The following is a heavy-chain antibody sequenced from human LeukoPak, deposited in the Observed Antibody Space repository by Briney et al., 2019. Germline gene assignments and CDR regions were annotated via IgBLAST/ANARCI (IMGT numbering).Heavy chain of an antibody. CDR3: ARGPSGAAAAKTGVDY. Sequence: SETLSLTCAVYGGSFSGYYWSWIRQPPGKGLDGIGEINHSGSTNYNPSLKSRVTISVDTSKNQFSLKLSSVTAADTAVYYCARGPSGAAAAKTGVDYWGQGTLVTVSS. CDR1: GGSFSGYY. J-gene: IGHJ4*02. V-gene: IGHV4-34*01. CDR2: INHSGST. D-gene: IGHD6-13*01.